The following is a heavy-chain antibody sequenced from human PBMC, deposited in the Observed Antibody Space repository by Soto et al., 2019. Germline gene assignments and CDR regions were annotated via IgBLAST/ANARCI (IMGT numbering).Heavy chain of an antibody. CDR3: ARAAARIYCSSTSCYRYYYGMDV. D-gene: IGHD2-2*02. CDR2: INHSGST. V-gene: IGHV4-34*01. Sequence: SETLSLTCAVYGGSFSGYYWSWIRQPPGKGLEWIGEINHSGSTNYNPSLKSRVTISVDTSKNQFSLELSSVTAADTAVYYCARAAARIYCSSTSCYRYYYGMDVWGQGTTVTVSS. CDR1: GGSFSGYY. J-gene: IGHJ6*02.